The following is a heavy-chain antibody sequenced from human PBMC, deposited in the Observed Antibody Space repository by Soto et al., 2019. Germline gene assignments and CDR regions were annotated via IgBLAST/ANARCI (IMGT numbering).Heavy chain of an antibody. CDR2: IRSKANSYAT. D-gene: IGHD6-13*01. J-gene: IGHJ6*02. V-gene: IGHV3-73*02. CDR1: GFTFSGSA. Sequence: EVQLVESGGGLVQPGGSLKLSCAASGFTFSGSAMHWVRQASGKGLEWVGRIRSKANSYATAYAASVKGRFTISRDDSKNTAYLQMNSLKTEDTAVYYCTSSSWYSVIYYYGMEVWGQGTTVTVSS. CDR3: TSSSWYSVIYYYGMEV.